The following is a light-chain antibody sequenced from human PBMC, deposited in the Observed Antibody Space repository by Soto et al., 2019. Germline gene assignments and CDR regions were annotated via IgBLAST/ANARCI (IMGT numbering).Light chain of an antibody. J-gene: IGLJ2*01. CDR3: CSYADSSALVF. CDR2: EGN. V-gene: IGLV2-23*01. CDR1: SSEVENFNL. Sequence: QPVLTEPASVSGSPGQSITISCTAASSEVENFNLVSWYQQHPGKAPKLMIYEGNKRPSGVSHRFSGAKSGNTASLTISGLQSEDEADYYCCSYADSSALVFFGGGTKVTVL.